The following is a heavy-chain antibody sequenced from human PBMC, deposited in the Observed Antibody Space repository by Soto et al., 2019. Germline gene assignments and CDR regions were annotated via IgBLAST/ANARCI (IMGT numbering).Heavy chain of an antibody. V-gene: IGHV3-23*01. CDR2: ISGSGGST. D-gene: IGHD3-3*01. Sequence: GGSLRLSCAASGFTFSSYAMSWVRQAPGKGLEWVSAISGSGGSTYYADSVKGRFTISRDNSKNTLYLQMNSLRAEDTAVYYCASYVLRFLEWLPQRDYWGQGTLVTVSS. CDR3: ASYVLRFLEWLPQRDY. J-gene: IGHJ4*02. CDR1: GFTFSSYA.